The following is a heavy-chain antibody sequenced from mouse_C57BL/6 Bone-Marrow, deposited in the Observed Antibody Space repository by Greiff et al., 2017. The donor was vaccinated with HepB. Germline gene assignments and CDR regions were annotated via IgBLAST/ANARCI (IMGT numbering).Heavy chain of an antibody. CDR1: GYTFTDYE. V-gene: IGHV1-15*01. D-gene: IGHD2-3*01. J-gene: IGHJ4*01. Sequence: QVQLQQSGAELVRPGASVTLSCKASGYTFTDYEMHWVKLTPVHGLEWIGAIDPETGGTAYNQKFKGKAILTADKSSSTAYMELRSLTSEDSAVYYCTRSEDGYYFYYAMDYWGQGTSVTVSS. CDR2: IDPETGGT. CDR3: TRSEDGYYFYYAMDY.